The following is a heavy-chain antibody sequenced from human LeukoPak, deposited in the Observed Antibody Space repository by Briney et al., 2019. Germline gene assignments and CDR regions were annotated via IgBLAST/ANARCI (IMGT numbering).Heavy chain of an antibody. CDR3: ARHKVMITFGGVIVPSSLDY. J-gene: IGHJ4*02. CDR1: GGSIGSGGYY. D-gene: IGHD3-16*02. Sequence: SETLSLTCTVSGGSIGSGGYYWSWIRQPPGKGLEWIGYIYYSGSTNYNPSLKSRVTISVDTSKNQFSLKLSSVTAADTAVYYCARHKVMITFGGVIVPSSLDYWGQGTLVTVSS. CDR2: IYYSGST. V-gene: IGHV4-61*08.